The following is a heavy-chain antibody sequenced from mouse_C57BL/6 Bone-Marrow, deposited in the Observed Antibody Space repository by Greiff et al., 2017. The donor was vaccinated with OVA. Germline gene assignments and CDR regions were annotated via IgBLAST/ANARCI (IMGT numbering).Heavy chain of an antibody. D-gene: IGHD2-5*01. J-gene: IGHJ4*01. Sequence: DVKLVESGGGLVKPGGSLKLSCAASGFTFSSYTMSWVRQTPEKRLEWVATISGGGGNTYYPDSVKGRFTISRDNAKNTLYLQMSSLRSEDTALYYCARPLYYSNYKYAMDYWGQGTSVTVSS. CDR1: GFTFSSYT. CDR3: ARPLYYSNYKYAMDY. CDR2: ISGGGGNT. V-gene: IGHV5-9*01.